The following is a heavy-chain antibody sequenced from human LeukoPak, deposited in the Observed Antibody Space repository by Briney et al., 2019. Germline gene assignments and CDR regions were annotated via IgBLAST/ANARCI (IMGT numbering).Heavy chain of an antibody. J-gene: IGHJ4*02. D-gene: IGHD2-21*02. CDR2: ISYDGSNK. Sequence: PGGSLRLSCAASGFIFSSYGMHWVRQAPGKGLEWMAVISYDGSNKYDADSVKGRFTVSRDNSKNTLYLQMNSLRAEDTAVYYCAKDHARYCAGDCYQVDYWGQGTLVTVSS. V-gene: IGHV3-30*18. CDR1: GFIFSSYG. CDR3: AKDHARYCAGDCYQVDY.